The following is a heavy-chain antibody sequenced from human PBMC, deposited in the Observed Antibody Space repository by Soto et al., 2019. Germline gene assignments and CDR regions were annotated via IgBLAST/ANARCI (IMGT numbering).Heavy chain of an antibody. V-gene: IGHV4-59*03. CDR1: GAAMSSYY. CDR2: IYNTAPT. CDR3: ATESTGYYSDAFNV. J-gene: IGHJ3*01. Sequence: QLQESGPGLAKPSETLSLTCTVYGAAMSSYYWSCVRQTPGKGLEWLGYIYNTAPTDYNPSLKGRVTTAVERFKFQFSLKWTSVSAADTAVYYGATESTGYYSDAFNVWGQGARVIVSS. D-gene: IGHD3-22*01.